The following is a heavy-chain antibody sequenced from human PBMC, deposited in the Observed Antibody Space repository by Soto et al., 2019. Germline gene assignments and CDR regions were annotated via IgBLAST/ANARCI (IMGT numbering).Heavy chain of an antibody. CDR3: AHSFYRRPIAAAGNDAFDI. J-gene: IGHJ3*02. CDR1: GFSLSTSGVG. D-gene: IGHD6-13*01. CDR2: IYWDDDK. V-gene: IGHV2-5*02. Sequence: QITLKESGPTLVKPTQTLTLTCTFSGFSLSTSGVGVGWIRQPPGKALEWLALIYWDDDKRYSPSLKSRLTITKDTSKNQVVLTMTNMDPVDTSTYYCAHSFYRRPIAAAGNDAFDIWGQGTMVTVSS.